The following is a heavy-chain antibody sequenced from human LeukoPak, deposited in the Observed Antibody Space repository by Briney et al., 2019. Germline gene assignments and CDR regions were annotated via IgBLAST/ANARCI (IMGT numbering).Heavy chain of an antibody. V-gene: IGHV4-59*08. D-gene: IGHD3-3*01. J-gene: IGHJ2*01. CDR1: SGSISSYY. CDR2: IYYSGST. CDR3: ARTYYDFWSGSRYGYCQL. Sequence: SETLSLTCNLPSGSISSYYWSWVRQPPGKGLEWIGYIYYSGSTNYNPSLKSRVTMSVDTSKNQFSLKLSSVTAADTAVYYCARTYYDFWSGSRYGYCQLWGRGTLVSVSS.